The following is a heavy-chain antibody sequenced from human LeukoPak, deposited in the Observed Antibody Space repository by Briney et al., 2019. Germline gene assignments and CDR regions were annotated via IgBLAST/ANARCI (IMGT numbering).Heavy chain of an antibody. CDR2: ISGSGGST. V-gene: IGHV3-23*01. CDR1: GCTFRSYA. D-gene: IGHD6-19*01. CDR3: AKDSTYSSGWPHYFDY. J-gene: IGHJ4*02. Sequence: GVTLRLSCAASGCTFRSYAGSWFPQAAGRGLEWVSAISGSGGSTYYADSVKGRFTISRDNSKNTLYLQMNSLKAEDTAVYYCAKDSTYSSGWPHYFDYWGQGTLVTVSS.